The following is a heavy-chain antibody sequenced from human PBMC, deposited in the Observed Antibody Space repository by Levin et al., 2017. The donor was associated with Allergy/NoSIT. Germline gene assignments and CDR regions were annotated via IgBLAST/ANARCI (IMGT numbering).Heavy chain of an antibody. J-gene: IGHJ4*02. CDR2: INAGNGNT. V-gene: IGHV1-3*01. CDR3: ARDLGITAAGYFDY. Sequence: GASVKVSCKASGYTFTSYAMHWVRQAPGQRLEWMGWINAGNGNTRYSQKFQGRVTITRDTSASTAYMELSSLRSEDTAVYYCARDLGITAAGYFDYWGQGTLVTVSS. D-gene: IGHD6-13*01. CDR1: GYTFTSYA.